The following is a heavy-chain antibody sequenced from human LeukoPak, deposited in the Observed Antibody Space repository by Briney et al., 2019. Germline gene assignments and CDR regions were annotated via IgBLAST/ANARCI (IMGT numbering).Heavy chain of an antibody. Sequence: SQTLSLTCTVSGGSVFIGGYYWSWIRQHPGTGLEWLGYIYYSGSTYYNPSLKSRVTISVDTSENQFSLKLSSVTAADTAVYYCARDSSGYYKLDYWGQGALVTVSS. V-gene: IGHV4-31*03. CDR2: IYYSGST. CDR3: ARDSSGYYKLDY. CDR1: GGSVFIGGYY. J-gene: IGHJ4*02. D-gene: IGHD3-22*01.